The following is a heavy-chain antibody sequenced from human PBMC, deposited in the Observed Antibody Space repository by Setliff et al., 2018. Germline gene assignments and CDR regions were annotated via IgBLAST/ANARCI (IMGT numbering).Heavy chain of an antibody. V-gene: IGHV1-3*01. J-gene: IGHJ4*02. Sequence: ASVKVSCKASGYTFSSNAFHWVRQAPGQRLEWLGWIHAGSSNTIYSQKLQGRLTITRDTSATTAYMELNSLTSEDTAIYYCARDLIDRGLGYWGQGTLVTVSS. CDR1: GYTFSSNA. CDR3: ARDLIDRGLGY. D-gene: IGHD3-10*01. CDR2: IHAGSSNT.